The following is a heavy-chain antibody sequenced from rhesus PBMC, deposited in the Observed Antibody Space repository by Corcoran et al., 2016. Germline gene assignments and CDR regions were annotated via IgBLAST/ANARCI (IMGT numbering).Heavy chain of an antibody. D-gene: IGHD3-34*01. CDR1: GFTFSDYY. V-gene: IGHV3S16*01. J-gene: IGHJ4*01. CDR3: TRLGPLGYYVDY. Sequence: EVQLVESGGGLVQPGGSLRLSCAASGFTFSDYYMSWVRQAPGKGLEWVSSISSASRYIYYAGYVKGRFTISRDNAKNSLSLQMNSLKTEDTAVYYCTRLGPLGYYVDYWGQGVLVTVSS. CDR2: ISSASRYI.